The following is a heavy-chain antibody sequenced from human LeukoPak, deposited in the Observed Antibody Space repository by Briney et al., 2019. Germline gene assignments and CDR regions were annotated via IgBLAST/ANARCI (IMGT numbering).Heavy chain of an antibody. J-gene: IGHJ5*02. V-gene: IGHV4-34*01. CDR3: ARRHLSSSSAPNWFDP. CDR1: GGSFSGYY. CDR2: INHSGST. D-gene: IGHD6-6*01. Sequence: PSETLSLTCAVYGGSFSGYYWSWIRQPPGKGLEWIGEINHSGSTNYNPSLKSRVTISVDTSKNQFSLKLSSVTAADTAVYYCARRHLSSSSAPNWFDPWGQGTLVTVSS.